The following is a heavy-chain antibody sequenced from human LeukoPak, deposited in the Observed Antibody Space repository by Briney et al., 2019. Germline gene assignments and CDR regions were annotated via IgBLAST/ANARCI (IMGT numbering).Heavy chain of an antibody. V-gene: IGHV5-51*01. CDR3: ASRPFETTVVPRDFY. CDR2: IRPMNSDV. D-gene: IGHD4-17*01. Sequence: KAGESLKISCKGSGYNFNTYWVAWVRQLPGKGLEWMGIIRPMNSDVRYSPSFQGQVAISADRSINTAYLQWSSLTASDTAMYYCASRPFETTVVPRDFYWGQGTQVTVSS. CDR1: GYNFNTYW. J-gene: IGHJ4*02.